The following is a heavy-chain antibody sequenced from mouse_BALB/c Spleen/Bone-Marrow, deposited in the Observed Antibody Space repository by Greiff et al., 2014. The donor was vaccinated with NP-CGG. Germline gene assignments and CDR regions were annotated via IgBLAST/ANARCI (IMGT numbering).Heavy chain of an antibody. Sequence: EVKLVESGGGLVQPGGSRKLSCAASGFTFSDYGMAWVRQAPGKGPEWVAFISNLAYSIYYADTVTGRFTISGENAKNTLYLEMSSLRSEDTAMYYCAREGGAMDYWGQGTSVTVSS. CDR3: AREGGAMDY. V-gene: IGHV5-15*02. CDR2: ISNLAYSI. J-gene: IGHJ4*01. CDR1: GFTFSDYG.